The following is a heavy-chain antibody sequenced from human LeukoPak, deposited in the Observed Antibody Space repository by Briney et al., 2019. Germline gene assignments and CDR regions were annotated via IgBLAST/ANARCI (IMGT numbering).Heavy chain of an antibody. Sequence: GESLKISCKGSGYSFPNYWIGWVRQMPGKGLEWMGIIYPGDSDTRYSPSFQGQVTISVDKSISTAYLQWSSLKASDTAIYYCARPLYGDQGVYAFDIWGQGTMVPVSS. CDR2: IYPGDSDT. D-gene: IGHD4-17*01. V-gene: IGHV5-51*01. CDR1: GYSFPNYW. CDR3: ARPLYGDQGVYAFDI. J-gene: IGHJ3*02.